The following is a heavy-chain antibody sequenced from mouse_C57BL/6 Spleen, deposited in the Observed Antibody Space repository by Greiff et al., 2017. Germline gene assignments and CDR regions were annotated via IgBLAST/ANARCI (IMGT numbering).Heavy chain of an antibody. CDR2: ISSGSSTI. CDR3: ARPPYYRAMDY. CDR1: GFTFSDYG. J-gene: IGHJ4*01. D-gene: IGHD2-12*01. Sequence: EVKVVESGGGLVKPGGSLKLSCAASGFTFSDYGMHWVRQAPEKGLEWVAYISSGSSTIYYADTVKGRFTISRDNAKNTLFLQMTSLRSEDTAMYYCARPPYYRAMDYWGQGTSVTVSS. V-gene: IGHV5-17*01.